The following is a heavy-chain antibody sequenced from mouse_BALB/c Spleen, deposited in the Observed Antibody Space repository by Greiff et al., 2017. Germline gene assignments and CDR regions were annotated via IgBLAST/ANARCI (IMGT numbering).Heavy chain of an antibody. CDR3: ARDGKLGNYFDY. Sequence: EVKLVESGGGLVQPGGSRKLSCAASGFTFSSFGMHWVRQAPEKGLEWVAYISSGSSTIYYADTVKGRFTISRDNPKNTLFRQMTSLRSEDTAMYDCARDGKLGNYFDYWGQGTTLTVSS. CDR1: GFTFSSFG. D-gene: IGHD4-1*01. J-gene: IGHJ2*01. V-gene: IGHV5-17*02. CDR2: ISSGSSTI.